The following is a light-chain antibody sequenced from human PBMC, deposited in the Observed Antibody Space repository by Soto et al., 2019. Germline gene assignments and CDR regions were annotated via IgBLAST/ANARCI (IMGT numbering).Light chain of an antibody. CDR1: SSDAGSYNL. J-gene: IGLJ2*01. Sequence: QSVLTQPASVSGSPGQSITISCTGTSSDAGSYNLVSWYQQHPGKAPKLMIYEVSKRPSGVSNRFSGSKSGNTASLTISGLQAEDEADYYCCSYAGSSVVVFGGGTKVTVL. V-gene: IGLV2-23*02. CDR3: CSYAGSSVVV. CDR2: EVS.